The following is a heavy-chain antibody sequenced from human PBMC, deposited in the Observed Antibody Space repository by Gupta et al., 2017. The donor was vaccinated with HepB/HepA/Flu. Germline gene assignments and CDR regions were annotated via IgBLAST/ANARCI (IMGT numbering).Heavy chain of an antibody. CDR3: ARDGGVGTPFDY. Sequence: EVQLGESGGGLVQTGGSMRLSCSASGFSFSSYWMNWVRHAPGKGLVWVSRIKSDENTIDADSVRGRFTSSRDNAKNTLYLQMNSLRADDMAVYYCARDGGVGTPFDYWGQGTQVTVSS. CDR1: GFSFSSYW. CDR2: IKSDENT. J-gene: IGHJ4*02. V-gene: IGHV3-74*01. D-gene: IGHD3-3*01.